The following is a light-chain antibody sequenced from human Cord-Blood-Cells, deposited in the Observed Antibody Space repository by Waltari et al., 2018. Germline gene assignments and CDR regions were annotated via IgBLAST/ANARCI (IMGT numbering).Light chain of an antibody. CDR1: QSVSSSN. CDR2: GAS. CDR3: QQYGSSPKT. V-gene: IGKV3-20*01. Sequence: EIVLTQSPGTLSLSPGERATLSCRRIQSVSSSNLAWYHHKPGQAPRLLIYGASSRATGSPERFSGSGSGTDFTLTISRLEPEDFAVYYCQQYGSSPKTFGQGTKVEIK. J-gene: IGKJ1*01.